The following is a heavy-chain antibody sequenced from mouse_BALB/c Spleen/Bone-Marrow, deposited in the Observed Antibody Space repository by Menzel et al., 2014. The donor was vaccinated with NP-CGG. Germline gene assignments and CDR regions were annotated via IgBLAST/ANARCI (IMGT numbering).Heavy chain of an antibody. J-gene: IGHJ3*01. CDR1: GHTFTNYY. Sequence: VQLQQSGVELVKPGASVKLSCTTSGHTFTNYYIYWVKQRPGQGLEWIGVINPSNGGSNFNEKLKSRATLTVDKSSSTAYMQHSRRTSEDAAVYYCTRSDCYDYQAWFAYWGQGTLVTVSA. V-gene: IGHV1S81*02. D-gene: IGHD2-4*01. CDR3: TRSDCYDYQAWFAY. CDR2: INPSNGGS.